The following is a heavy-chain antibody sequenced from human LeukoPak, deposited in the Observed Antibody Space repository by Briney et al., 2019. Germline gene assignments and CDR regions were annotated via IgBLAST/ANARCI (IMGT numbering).Heavy chain of an antibody. V-gene: IGHV3-23*01. CDR2: ISGSGGST. D-gene: IGHD3-3*01. Sequence: PGGSLRLSCVASGFTFSNAWMNWVRQAPGKGLEWVSAISGSGGSTYYADSVKGRFTISRDNSKNTLYLQMNSLRAEDTAVYYCAKVARIRFLEWLLSPSFDYWGQGTLVTVSS. CDR3: AKVARIRFLEWLLSPSFDY. J-gene: IGHJ4*02. CDR1: GFTFSNAW.